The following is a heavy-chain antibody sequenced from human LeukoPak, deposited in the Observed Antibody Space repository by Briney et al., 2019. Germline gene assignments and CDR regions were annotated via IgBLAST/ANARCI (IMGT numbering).Heavy chain of an antibody. CDR3: AREQRWLQLVWFDP. D-gene: IGHD5-24*01. V-gene: IGHV3-21*01. J-gene: IGHJ5*02. Sequence: PGGSLRLSCAASGFTFSSYSMTWVRQAPGKGLEWVSSISSSSSYIYYADSVKGRFTISRDNAKNSLYLQMNSLRAEDTAVYYCAREQRWLQLVWFDPWGQGTLVTVSS. CDR2: ISSSSSYI. CDR1: GFTFSSYS.